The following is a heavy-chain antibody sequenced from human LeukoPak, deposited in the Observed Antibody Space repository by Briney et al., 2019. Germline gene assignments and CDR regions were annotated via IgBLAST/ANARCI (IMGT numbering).Heavy chain of an antibody. CDR1: GFTFSDYD. V-gene: IGHV3-11*04. CDR2: ISSSGGIM. CDR3: ARERIRAAVTGWFDS. J-gene: IGHJ5*01. Sequence: PGGSLRLSRAASGFTFSDYDMSWIRQAPGKGLEWVAKISSSGGIMYYADSLKGRFSISRDNAQKSLYLQMTSLRAEDAALYYCARERIRAAVTGWFDSWGQGTLVTVSS. D-gene: IGHD2-15*01.